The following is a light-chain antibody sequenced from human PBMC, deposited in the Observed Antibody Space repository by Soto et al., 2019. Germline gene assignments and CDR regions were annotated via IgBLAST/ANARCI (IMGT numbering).Light chain of an antibody. Sequence: EIVLTQSPGTLSLSPGERATLSCRASQSVSSSYLAWYQQKPGQAPRLLIYGASSRATGIPGRFSGSGSGTDFCLIISRLEPEDFGVYCGRLYDSSPRTFGEWTKVEIK. CDR2: GAS. CDR1: QSVSSSY. J-gene: IGKJ1*01. V-gene: IGKV3-20*01. CDR3: RLYDSSPRT.